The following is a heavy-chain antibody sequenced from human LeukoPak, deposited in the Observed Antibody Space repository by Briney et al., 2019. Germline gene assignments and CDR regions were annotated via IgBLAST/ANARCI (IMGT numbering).Heavy chain of an antibody. CDR1: GGSISSGSHH. V-gene: IGHV4-39*01. J-gene: IGHJ6*02. CDR3: ASRGHYYYGMDV. Sequence: PSETLSLTCTVSGGSISSGSHHWGWFRQSPGKGLEWIGSIYDSRTIYYNPSLNSRVTISAVTSKNQFSLQLNSVTAADTAVYYCASRGHYYYGMDVWGQGTTVTVSS. CDR2: IYDSRTI.